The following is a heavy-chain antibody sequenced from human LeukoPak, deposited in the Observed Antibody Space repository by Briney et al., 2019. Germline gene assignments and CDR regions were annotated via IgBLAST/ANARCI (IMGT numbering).Heavy chain of an antibody. D-gene: IGHD6-13*01. CDR1: GFTFSSHD. J-gene: IGHJ4*02. V-gene: IGHV3-30*03. CDR2: ISYDGGKK. CDR3: ARASRPRVAAAEDY. Sequence: GGSLRLSCAASGFTFSSHDMHWVRQAPGKGLEWVAFISYDGGKKDYADSVKGRFTISRDNAKNSLYLQMNSLRAEDTAVYYCARASRPRVAAAEDYWGQGTLVTVSS.